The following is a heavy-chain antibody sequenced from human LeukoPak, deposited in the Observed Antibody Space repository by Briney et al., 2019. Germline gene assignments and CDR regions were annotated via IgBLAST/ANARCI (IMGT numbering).Heavy chain of an antibody. J-gene: IGHJ6*03. V-gene: IGHV1-69*05. CDR3: ARVDRSHFYLDV. CDR1: GGTFSRCT. Sequence: SVKVSCKAAGGTFSRCTITWVRQAPGQGLEWMGGIMPLFNTPNYAQQFQGRVTMTTDESTSTAYLELSSLRFEDTAMYYCARVDRSHFYLDVWGKGTTATVSS. CDR2: IMPLFNTP.